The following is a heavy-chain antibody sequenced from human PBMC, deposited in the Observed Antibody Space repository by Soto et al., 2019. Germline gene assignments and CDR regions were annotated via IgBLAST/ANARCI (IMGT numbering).Heavy chain of an antibody. CDR2: INHSGST. J-gene: IGHJ6*02. V-gene: IGHV4-34*01. CDR3: ARGRAPRGYYYGMDV. Sequence: PSETLSLTCAVYGGSFSGYYWSWIRQPPGKGLEWIGEINHSGSTNYNPSLKSRVTISVDTSKNQFSLKLSSVTAVDTAVYYCARGRAPRGYYYGMDVWGQGTTVTVSS. CDR1: GGSFSGYY.